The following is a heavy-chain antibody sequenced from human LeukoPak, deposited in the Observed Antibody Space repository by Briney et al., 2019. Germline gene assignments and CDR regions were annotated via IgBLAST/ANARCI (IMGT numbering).Heavy chain of an antibody. V-gene: IGHV1-24*01. Sequence: ASVKVSCKVSGYTLTKLSIHWVRQAPGKGLEWMGGFDPEDGETIYAQKFQGRVTMTEDTSTDTAYMELSSLRSEDTAVYYCASLPYYYDSSGYRGAFDIWGQGTMVTVSS. CDR3: ASLPYYYDSSGYRGAFDI. D-gene: IGHD3-22*01. CDR2: FDPEDGET. CDR1: GYTLTKLS. J-gene: IGHJ3*02.